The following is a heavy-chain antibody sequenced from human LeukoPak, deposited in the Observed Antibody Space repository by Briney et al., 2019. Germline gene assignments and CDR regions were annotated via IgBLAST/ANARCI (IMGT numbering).Heavy chain of an antibody. Sequence: GGSLRLSCAASGFTFSSYGMHWVRQAPGKGLEWVAVISYDGSNKYYADSVKGRFTISRDNSKNTLYLQMNSLRAEDTAVYYCAKGGGYSYGSALDYWGQGTLVTVSS. CDR3: AKGGGYSYGSALDY. J-gene: IGHJ4*02. V-gene: IGHV3-30*18. D-gene: IGHD5-18*01. CDR1: GFTFSSYG. CDR2: ISYDGSNK.